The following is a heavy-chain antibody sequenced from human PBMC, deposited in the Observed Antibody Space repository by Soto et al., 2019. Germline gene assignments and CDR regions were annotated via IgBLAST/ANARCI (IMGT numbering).Heavy chain of an antibody. Sequence: SETLSLTCTVTGCPISSGGYYSSWIRQHPGKGLEWIGYINYIGSAYYHPSLKSRVTISVDTSRNQFSLKLTSVTAADTAVYYCARDEPYDFWGGRGAFDIWGQGTMVT. D-gene: IGHD3-3*01. V-gene: IGHV4-31*03. CDR2: INYIGSA. CDR3: ARDEPYDFWGGRGAFDI. CDR1: GCPISSGGYY. J-gene: IGHJ3*02.